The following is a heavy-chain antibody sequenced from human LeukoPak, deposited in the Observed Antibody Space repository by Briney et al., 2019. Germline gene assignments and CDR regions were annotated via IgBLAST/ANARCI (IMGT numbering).Heavy chain of an antibody. CDR3: ARHGYSGYDFGY. CDR1: GFTVSSNY. Sequence: GGSLRLSCAASGFTVSSNYMSWVRQAPGKGLEWVSVIYSGGSTYYADSVKGRFTISRDNSKNTLYLQMNSLRAEDMAVYYCARHGYSGYDFGYWGQGTLVTVSS. V-gene: IGHV3-53*05. J-gene: IGHJ4*02. CDR2: IYSGGST. D-gene: IGHD5-12*01.